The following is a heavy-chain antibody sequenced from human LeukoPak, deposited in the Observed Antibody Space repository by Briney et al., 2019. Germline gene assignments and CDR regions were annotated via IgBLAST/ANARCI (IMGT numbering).Heavy chain of an antibody. CDR3: ARHRGPGIAAAGLDY. CDR1: GGTFSSYA. V-gene: IGHV1-69*05. Sequence: ASVKVSCKASGGTFSSYAISWVRQAPGLGLEWMGGIIPIFGTANYAQKFQGRVTITTDESTSTAYMELSSLRSEDTAVYYCARHRGPGIAAAGLDYWGQGTLVTVSS. J-gene: IGHJ4*02. D-gene: IGHD6-13*01. CDR2: IIPIFGTA.